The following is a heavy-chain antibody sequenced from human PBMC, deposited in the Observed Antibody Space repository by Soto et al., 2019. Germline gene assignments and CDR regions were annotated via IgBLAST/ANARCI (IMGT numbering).Heavy chain of an antibody. D-gene: IGHD2-15*01. J-gene: IGHJ6*02. Sequence: QVQLVQSGAEVKKPGSSVKVSCKASGGTFSSYAISWVRQAPGQGLEWMGGIIPIFGTANYAQKFQGRVTITADESTSTAYMELSSLRSEDTAVYYCARGLELGYCSGGSCYAYGMDVWGQGTMVTVSS. CDR1: GGTFSSYA. V-gene: IGHV1-69*01. CDR2: IIPIFGTA. CDR3: ARGLELGYCSGGSCYAYGMDV.